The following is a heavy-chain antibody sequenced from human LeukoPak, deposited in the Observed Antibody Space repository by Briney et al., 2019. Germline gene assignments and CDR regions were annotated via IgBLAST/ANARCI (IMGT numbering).Heavy chain of an antibody. CDR3: ARDRTLTTGYYFDY. D-gene: IGHD4-17*01. CDR1: GGSLSGYY. J-gene: IGHJ4*02. Sequence: SETLSLTCAVYGGSLSGYYWSWIRQPPGKGLEWIGEINHSGSTNYNPSLKSRVTISVDTSKNQFSLKLSSVTAADTAVYYCARDRTLTTGYYFDYWGQGTLVSVSS. CDR2: INHSGST. V-gene: IGHV4-34*01.